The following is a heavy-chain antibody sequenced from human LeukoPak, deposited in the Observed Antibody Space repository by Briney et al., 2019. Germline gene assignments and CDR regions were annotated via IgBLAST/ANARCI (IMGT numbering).Heavy chain of an antibody. V-gene: IGHV3-30*18. D-gene: IGHD1-26*01. CDR3: AKETNIYYSGWFFDL. J-gene: IGHJ2*01. CDR2: VSYDGSTT. Sequence: PGGSLRLSCAASGLTFSTYGMQWVRQAPGKGLEWVAVVSYDGSTTYYADSVKGRFTISRDNSKNTMYLEMNSLRAEDTAVYYCAKETNIYYSGWFFDLWGRGTLVTVSS. CDR1: GLTFSTYG.